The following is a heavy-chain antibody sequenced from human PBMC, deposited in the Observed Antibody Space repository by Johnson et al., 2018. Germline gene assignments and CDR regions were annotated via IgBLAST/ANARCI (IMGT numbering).Heavy chain of an antibody. CDR1: GFTFDDYA. D-gene: IGHD3-22*01. J-gene: IGHJ1*01. Sequence: VQLVHSGGGLVQPGRSLRLSCAASGFTFDDYAMHWVRQAPGKGLEWVSGISWNSGSIGYADSVKGRFTISRDNAKNSLYLQMNSMRAEDTALYYCAEAPGGWLGEGAEYFQHGGQGTLVTVSS. V-gene: IGHV3-9*01. CDR3: AEAPGGWLGEGAEYFQH. CDR2: ISWNSGSI.